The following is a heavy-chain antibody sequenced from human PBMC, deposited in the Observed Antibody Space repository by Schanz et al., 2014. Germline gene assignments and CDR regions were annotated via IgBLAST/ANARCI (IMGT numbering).Heavy chain of an antibody. CDR3: ARGSCTASGCYDAFDL. J-gene: IGHJ3*01. V-gene: IGHV1-46*01. CDR2: INPIDGST. CDR1: GYTFTSYY. Sequence: QVQLVQSGAEVKKPGASVKVSCKASGYTFTSYYMYWVRQAPGQGLEWMGVINPIDGSTTYVWGFHGRLTMTRDTSTTTVYMDLSTLRSEDTAVYYCARGSCTASGCYDAFDLWGQGTLVTVSS. D-gene: IGHD2-2*01.